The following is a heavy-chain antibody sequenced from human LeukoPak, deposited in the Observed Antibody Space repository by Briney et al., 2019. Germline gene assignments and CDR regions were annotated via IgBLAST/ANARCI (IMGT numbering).Heavy chain of an antibody. CDR1: GGSISSYY. J-gene: IGHJ6*03. V-gene: IGHV4-59*01. Sequence: SETLSLTCTVSGGSISSYYWSWIRQPPGKGLEWIGYIYYSGSTNYNPSLKSRVTISVDTSKNQFSLKLSTVTAADTAVYYCARRKRQQLVLYYYYYMDVWGKGTTVTVSS. D-gene: IGHD6-13*01. CDR2: IYYSGST. CDR3: ARRKRQQLVLYYYYYMDV.